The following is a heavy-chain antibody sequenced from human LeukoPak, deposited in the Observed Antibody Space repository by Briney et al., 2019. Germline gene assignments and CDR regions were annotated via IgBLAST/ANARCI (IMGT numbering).Heavy chain of an antibody. CDR2: INPSGGST. CDR3: ARGGYYYDSSGNIHDAFDI. V-gene: IGHV1-46*01. D-gene: IGHD3-22*01. Sequence: ASVKVSCKASGYIFTTYYMHWVRQAPGQGLEWMGIINPSGGSTNYAQKFQGRVIMTRDMSKSTVYMELSSLRSEDTAVYYCARGGYYYDSSGNIHDAFDIWGQGTMVTVSS. J-gene: IGHJ3*02. CDR1: GYIFTTYY.